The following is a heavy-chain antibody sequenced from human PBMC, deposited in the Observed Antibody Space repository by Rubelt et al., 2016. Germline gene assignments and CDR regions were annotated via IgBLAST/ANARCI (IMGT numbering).Heavy chain of an antibody. D-gene: IGHD3-10*01. CDR1: GGSISSYY. CDR3: ARGGRYYGSGSYQRHNWFDP. V-gene: IGHV4-34*01. Sequence: QLQLQESGPGLVKPSETLSLTCTVSGGSISSYYWSWIRQPPGKGLEWIGEINHSGSTNYNPSLKSRVTISVDTSKNQFSLKLSSVTAADTAVYYCARGGRYYGSGSYQRHNWFDPWGQGTLVTVSS. CDR2: INHSGST. J-gene: IGHJ5*02.